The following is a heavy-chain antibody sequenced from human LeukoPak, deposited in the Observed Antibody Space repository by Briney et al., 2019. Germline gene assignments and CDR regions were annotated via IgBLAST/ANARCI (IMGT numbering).Heavy chain of an antibody. CDR1: GFTFSSYA. Sequence: GGSLRLSCAASGFTFSSYAMHWVRQAPGKGLEWVAVISYDGSNKYYADSVKGRFTISRDNSKNTLYLQMNSLRAEDTAVYYCASLSRAPGGQGTLVTVSS. CDR2: ISYDGSNK. J-gene: IGHJ5*02. V-gene: IGHV3-30-3*01. CDR3: ASLSRAP.